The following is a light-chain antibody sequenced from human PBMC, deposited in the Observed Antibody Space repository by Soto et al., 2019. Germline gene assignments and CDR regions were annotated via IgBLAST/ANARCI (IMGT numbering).Light chain of an antibody. CDR3: QSYDTSLRGWV. CDR1: SSNIGTGYD. V-gene: IGLV1-40*01. J-gene: IGLJ3*02. CDR2: GNN. Sequence: QSVLTQPPSVSGAPGQRVTISCTGSSSNIGTGYDAHWYQQFPGTAPKLLIYGNNNRPSGVPDRFSGSKSGTSASLAITGLQTEDEADYYCQSYDTSLRGWVFGGGTKVTVL.